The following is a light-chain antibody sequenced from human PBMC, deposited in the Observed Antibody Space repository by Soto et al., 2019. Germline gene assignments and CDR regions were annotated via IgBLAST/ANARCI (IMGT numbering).Light chain of an antibody. CDR2: AAS. Sequence: DIQMTQSPSSLSASVGDRVSITCRASETISSNYLNWYQQKPGKAPKLLVYAASILHAGVPSMLTGSGFDTDFTLTISSLQPEDFAMDYCQQSFDTPYTFGQGTKVES. CDR3: QQSFDTPYT. J-gene: IGKJ2*01. V-gene: IGKV1-39*01. CDR1: ETISSNY.